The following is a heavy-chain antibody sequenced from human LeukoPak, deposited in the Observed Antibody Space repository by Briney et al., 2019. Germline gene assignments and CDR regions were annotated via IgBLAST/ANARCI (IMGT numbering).Heavy chain of an antibody. CDR1: GYTFTSYA. CDR2: INTNTGNP. V-gene: IGHV7-4-1*02. Sequence: GASVKVSCKASGYTFTSYAMNWVRQAPGQGLEWMGRINTNTGNPTYAQGFTGRFVFSLDTSVSTAYLQISSLKAEDTAVYYCARAGYCSSTSCYQRHIDYWGQGTLVTVSS. J-gene: IGHJ4*02. D-gene: IGHD2-2*01. CDR3: ARAGYCSSTSCYQRHIDY.